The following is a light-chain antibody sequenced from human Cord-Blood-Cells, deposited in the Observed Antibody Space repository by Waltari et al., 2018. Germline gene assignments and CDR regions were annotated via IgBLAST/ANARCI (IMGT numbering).Light chain of an antibody. CDR3: SSYTSSSTYVV. CDR1: SSDVGGYNY. Sequence: QSALTQPASVSGSPGQSLTISCTGTSSDVGGYNYVSWYQQHPGKAPKLMIYDVSNRPSGVSKRFSGSKSGNTASLTISGLQAEDEADYYCSSYTSSSTYVVFGGGTKLTVL. V-gene: IGLV2-14*01. J-gene: IGLJ2*01. CDR2: DVS.